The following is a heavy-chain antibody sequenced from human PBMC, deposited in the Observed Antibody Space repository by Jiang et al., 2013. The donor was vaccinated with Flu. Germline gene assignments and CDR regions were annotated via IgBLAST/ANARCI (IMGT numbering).Heavy chain of an antibody. Sequence: LLKPSETLSLTCTVSGGSISSYYWSWIRQPPGKGLEWIGYIYYSGSTNYNPSLKSRVTISVDTSKNQFSLKLSSVTAADTAVYYCARRHYYDSSGYYVEWFDPWGQGTLVTVSS. CDR1: GGSISSYY. CDR3: ARRHYYDSSGYYVEWFDP. J-gene: IGHJ5*02. CDR2: IYYSGST. V-gene: IGHV4-59*01. D-gene: IGHD3-22*01.